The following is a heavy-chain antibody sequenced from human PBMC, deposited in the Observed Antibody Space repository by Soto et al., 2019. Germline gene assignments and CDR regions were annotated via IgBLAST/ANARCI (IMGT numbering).Heavy chain of an antibody. CDR3: ARDYRHYFDY. CDR1: GDSVSSNSAP. J-gene: IGHJ4*02. Sequence: SQTLSLTCAISGDSVSSNSAPWNWIRQSPSRGLEWLGRTYYRSKWYNDYAVSVNSRITINPDTSKNQSSLQLNSVTPEDTAGYYCARDYRHYFDYWGQGTLVTVSS. CDR2: TYYRSKWYN. V-gene: IGHV6-1*01.